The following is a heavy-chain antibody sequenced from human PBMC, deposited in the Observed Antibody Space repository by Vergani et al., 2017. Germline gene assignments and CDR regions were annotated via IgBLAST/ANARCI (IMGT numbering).Heavy chain of an antibody. D-gene: IGHD6-19*01. Sequence: EVQLVQSGAEVKKPGESLKISCKGSGYSFTSYWIGWVRQMPGQGLEWMGIIYPGDSDTRYSPSFQGQVTISADKSISTAYLQWSSLKASDTAMYYCARHLAGGIAVAGTTPYYYGMDVWGQGTTVTVSS. CDR3: ARHLAGGIAVAGTTPYYYGMDV. CDR1: GYSFTSYW. CDR2: IYPGDSDT. V-gene: IGHV5-51*01. J-gene: IGHJ6*02.